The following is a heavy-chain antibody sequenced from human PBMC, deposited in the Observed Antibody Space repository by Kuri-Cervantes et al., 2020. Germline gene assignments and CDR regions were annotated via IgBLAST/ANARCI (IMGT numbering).Heavy chain of an antibody. J-gene: IGHJ3*02. CDR3: ARGWFGELSSAFDI. CDR2: INPNSGGT. V-gene: IGHV1-2*02. Sequence: ASVKVSCKASGYTFSNYYMHWVRQAPGQGLEWMGWINPNSGGTNYAQKFQGRVTMTRDTSISTAYMELSRLRSDDTAVYYCARGWFGELSSAFDIWGQGTMVTVSS. CDR1: GYTFSNYY. D-gene: IGHD3-10*01.